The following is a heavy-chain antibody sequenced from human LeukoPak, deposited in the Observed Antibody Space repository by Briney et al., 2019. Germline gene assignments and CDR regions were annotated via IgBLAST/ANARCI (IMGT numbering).Heavy chain of an antibody. D-gene: IGHD1-14*01. CDR3: ARDREPRGFDY. Sequence: SETLSLTCTVSGYSVSSGYYWGWIRQPPGKGLEWIGSIYHSGSTYYNPSLKSRVTISVDTSKNQFSLKLSSVTAADTAVYYCARDREPRGFDYWGQGTLVTVSS. J-gene: IGHJ4*02. CDR1: GYSVSSGYY. CDR2: IYHSGST. V-gene: IGHV4-38-2*02.